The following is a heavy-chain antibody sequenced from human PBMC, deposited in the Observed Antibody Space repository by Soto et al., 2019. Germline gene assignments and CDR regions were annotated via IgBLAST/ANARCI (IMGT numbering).Heavy chain of an antibody. J-gene: IGHJ4*02. Sequence: EVQLVESGGGLVQPGGSLRLSCTASGFTFSSFWMHWVRQVPGRGLVWVSRISTDGSSTNYADSVKGRFTTSRDNAKNTLYLLMNSLRAEDTAVYYCARNRDGVDYWGQGTLVTVSS. CDR3: ARNRDGVDY. V-gene: IGHV3-74*01. CDR2: ISTDGSST. CDR1: GFTFSSFW.